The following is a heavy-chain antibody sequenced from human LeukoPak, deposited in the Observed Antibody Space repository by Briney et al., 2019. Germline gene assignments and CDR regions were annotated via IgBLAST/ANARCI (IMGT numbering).Heavy chain of an antibody. J-gene: IGHJ3*02. Sequence: GWSVAVSCPVSGFTFLHYLMHLLRQAPAKGLVWVSRINIDDTNAYADSVEGRFTISRDNRKNTLYLQMNSLRAEDTAVYFCGRGGDGIDIWGQGTTVIVSS. CDR3: GRGGDGIDI. CDR1: GFTFLHYL. CDR2: INIDDTNA. V-gene: IGHV3-74*01.